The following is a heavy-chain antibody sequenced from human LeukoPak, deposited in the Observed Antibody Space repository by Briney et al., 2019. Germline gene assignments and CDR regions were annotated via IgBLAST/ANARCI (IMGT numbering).Heavy chain of an antibody. D-gene: IGHD3-22*01. V-gene: IGHV1-69*04. CDR2: IIPILGIP. J-gene: IGHJ4*02. CDR1: GGTFSSYA. CDR3: ARSYYDSSGYYYFDS. Sequence: SVKVSCMASGGTFSSYAISWVRQAPGQGLEWMGRIIPILGIPNYAPKLQHRVTITADKSTSTAYMDLSSLRSEDTAVYYCARSYYDSSGYYYFDSWGQGTLVTVSS.